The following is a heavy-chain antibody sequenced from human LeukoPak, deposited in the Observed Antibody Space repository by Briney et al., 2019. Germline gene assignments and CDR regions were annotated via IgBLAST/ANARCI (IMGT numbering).Heavy chain of an antibody. CDR3: AAGAKSYYMDV. Sequence: ASVKVSCKASGYTFTSYDINWVRQATGQGLEWMGWMNPNSGNTGYAQKFQGRVTITRNTSISTAYMELSSLRSEDTAVYYCAAGAKSYYMDVWGKGTTVTISS. J-gene: IGHJ6*03. D-gene: IGHD1-26*01. CDR2: MNPNSGNT. V-gene: IGHV1-8*03. CDR1: GYTFTSYD.